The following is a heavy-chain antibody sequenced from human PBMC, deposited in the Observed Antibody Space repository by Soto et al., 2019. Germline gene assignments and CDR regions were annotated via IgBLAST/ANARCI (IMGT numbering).Heavy chain of an antibody. CDR1: GYSLRSNY. CDR2: INPNSSGT. J-gene: IGHJ4*02. D-gene: IGHD5-12*01. Sequence: ASVKVSCKASGYSLRSNYVHWVRQAPGQGLEWMGWINPNSSGTVYAQKFQGRVSMTRDASLTTAYMELNSLTSDDTAVYYCARVDIVATTTRKQPYYFDYWGQGTPVTVSS. V-gene: IGHV1-2*02. CDR3: ARVDIVATTTRKQPYYFDY.